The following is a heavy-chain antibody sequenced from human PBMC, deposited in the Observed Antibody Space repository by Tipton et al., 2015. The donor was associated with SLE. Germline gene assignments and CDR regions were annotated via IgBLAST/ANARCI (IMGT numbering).Heavy chain of an antibody. CDR3: ASGIAVAPDC. CDR1: GFTFSNYA. D-gene: IGHD6-19*01. Sequence: SLRLSCAASGFTFSNYAIHWVRQAPGKGLEWVAVISYDGSNKYYADSVKGRFTISRDNAKNTLYLQMNSLRAEDTAVYYCASGIAVAPDCWGQGTLVTVSS. CDR2: ISYDGSNK. J-gene: IGHJ4*02. V-gene: IGHV3-30*04.